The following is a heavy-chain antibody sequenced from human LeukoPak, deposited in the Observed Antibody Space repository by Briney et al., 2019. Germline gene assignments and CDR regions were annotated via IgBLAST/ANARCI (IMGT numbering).Heavy chain of an antibody. J-gene: IGHJ4*02. Sequence: GGSLRLSCAASGFTFDDYAMHWVRQAPGKGLEWVSGISWNSGSIGYADSVKGRFTISRDNAKNSLYLQMNSLRAEDMALYYCAKRYRSSWSSFDYWGQGTLVTVSS. CDR1: GFTFDDYA. D-gene: IGHD6-13*01. CDR2: ISWNSGSI. CDR3: AKRYRSSWSSFDY. V-gene: IGHV3-9*03.